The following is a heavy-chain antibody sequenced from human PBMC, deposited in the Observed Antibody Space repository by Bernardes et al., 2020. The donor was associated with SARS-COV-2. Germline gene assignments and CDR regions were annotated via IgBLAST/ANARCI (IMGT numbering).Heavy chain of an antibody. V-gene: IGHV3-9*01. CDR2: ISWNSDNI. CDR3: AKDIIGQQLAFDY. D-gene: IGHD6-13*01. CDR1: GFTFGDYA. Sequence: GESLRLCCAASGFTFGDYAMHWVRQAPGNGLEWVSVISWNSDNIVYADSVKGRFTVSRDNAKNSLYLQMNSLRAEDTAFYYCAKDIIGQQLAFDYWGQGTLVTVSS. J-gene: IGHJ4*02.